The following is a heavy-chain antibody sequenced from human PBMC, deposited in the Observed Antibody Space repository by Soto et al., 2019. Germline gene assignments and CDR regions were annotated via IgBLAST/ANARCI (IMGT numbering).Heavy chain of an antibody. D-gene: IGHD6-13*01. CDR1: GYTFNTYT. J-gene: IGHJ4*02. V-gene: IGHV1-3*01. Sequence: ASVKVSCKASGYTFNTYTMHWVRQAPGQRLEWMGWINAGNGDTKYSQKFQDRVTITKDTSASTAYMELSSLRCEDTAVYYCARVRYSSTWYEVGDYWGQGTLVTVPS. CDR3: ARVRYSSTWYEVGDY. CDR2: INAGNGDT.